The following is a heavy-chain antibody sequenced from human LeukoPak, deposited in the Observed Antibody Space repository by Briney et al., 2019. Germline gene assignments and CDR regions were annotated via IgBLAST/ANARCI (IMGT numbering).Heavy chain of an antibody. J-gene: IGHJ6*03. Sequence: PSETLSLTCAVSSGSISSSNWWNWVRQPPGKGLEWIGEIYHSGSTNYNPSLKSRVTISVDTSKNQFSLKLSSVTAADTAVYYCARAQYYYYYYMDVWGKGTTVTVSS. V-gene: IGHV4-4*02. CDR2: IYHSGST. CDR1: SGSISSSNW. CDR3: ARAQYYYYYYMDV.